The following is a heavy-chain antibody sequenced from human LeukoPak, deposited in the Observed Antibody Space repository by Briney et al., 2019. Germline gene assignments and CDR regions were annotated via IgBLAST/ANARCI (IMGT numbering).Heavy chain of an antibody. CDR3: ARDHPASYYYGMDV. Sequence: PGGSLRLSCAASGFTFSSYSMNWVRQAPGKGLEWVSSISSRSSYIYYADSVKGRFTISRDNAKNSLYLQMNSLRAEDTAVYYCARDHPASYYYGMDVWGQGTTVTVSS. CDR2: ISSRSSYI. J-gene: IGHJ6*02. D-gene: IGHD2-2*01. V-gene: IGHV3-21*01. CDR1: GFTFSSYS.